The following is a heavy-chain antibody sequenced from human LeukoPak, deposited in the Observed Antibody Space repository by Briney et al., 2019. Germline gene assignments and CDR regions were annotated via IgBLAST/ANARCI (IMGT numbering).Heavy chain of an antibody. CDR1: GYTFTSYY. J-gene: IGHJ4*02. D-gene: IGHD3-10*01. CDR3: ARRGGGEPDY. V-gene: IGHV1-46*01. Sequence: ASVKVSCKASGYTFTSYYMHWVRQAPGQGLEWMGIINPSGGSTSYAQKFQGRATMTRDTSTSTAYMELSSLRSEDTAVYYCARRGGGEPDYWGQGTLVTVSS. CDR2: INPSGGST.